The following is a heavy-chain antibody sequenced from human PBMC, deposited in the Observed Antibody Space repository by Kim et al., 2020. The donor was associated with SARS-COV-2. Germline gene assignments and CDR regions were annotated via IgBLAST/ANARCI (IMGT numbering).Heavy chain of an antibody. J-gene: IGHJ6*02. Sequence: ASVKVSCKASGYSFIGYYINWVRQAPGQGLEWMGWVNPNTGDTNYAQKFRGRVSMTSDTSATTVSMDLSSLRSDDTAVYYCARDGAYYDNVSGQFYGLDVWGQGTTVTVSS. V-gene: IGHV1-2*02. CDR3: ARDGAYYDNVSGQFYGLDV. D-gene: IGHD3-3*01. CDR2: VNPNTGDT. CDR1: GYSFIGYY.